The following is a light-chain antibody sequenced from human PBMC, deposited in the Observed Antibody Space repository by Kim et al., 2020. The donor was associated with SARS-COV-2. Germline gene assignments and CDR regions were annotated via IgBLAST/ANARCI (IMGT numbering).Light chain of an antibody. CDR3: QQYDTSPWT. CDR2: DVS. Sequence: SPGDSVTRACRASLSLSTNYFAWHQQKPGQAPRLLIYDVSTRATGIPDRFTGSGSGTDFTLTISRLEPEDFAVYYCQQYDTSPWTFGQGTKVDIK. V-gene: IGKV3-20*01. CDR1: LSLSTNY. J-gene: IGKJ1*01.